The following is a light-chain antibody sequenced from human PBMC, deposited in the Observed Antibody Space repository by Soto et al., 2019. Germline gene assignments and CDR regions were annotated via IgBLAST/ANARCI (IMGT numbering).Light chain of an antibody. J-gene: IGKJ3*01. CDR2: ATS. Sequence: DIQMTQSPSSLSASVGDRVTITCRASQSISGYLNWYQQKPGKAPKLLIYATSTLHSGVPSRFSGSGSGTDFTLTISSLQPEDFATYYCQQYNAFSSSVTFGPGTKVEIK. CDR3: QQYNAFSSSVT. V-gene: IGKV1-39*01. CDR1: QSISGY.